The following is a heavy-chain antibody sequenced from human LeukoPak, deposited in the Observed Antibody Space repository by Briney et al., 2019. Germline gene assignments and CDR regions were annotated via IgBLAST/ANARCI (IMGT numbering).Heavy chain of an antibody. Sequence: ASVKVSCKASGYTFSNHGISWVRQAPGQGLEWMGWISANSGSANYAQKFQGRVTMTTDTSTSTAYMDLRSLRSDDTAVYYCARARGYGGEYYFDYWGQGTLVTVSS. CDR1: GYTFSNHG. CDR2: ISANSGSA. V-gene: IGHV1-18*01. CDR3: ARARGYGGEYYFDY. J-gene: IGHJ4*02. D-gene: IGHD4-23*01.